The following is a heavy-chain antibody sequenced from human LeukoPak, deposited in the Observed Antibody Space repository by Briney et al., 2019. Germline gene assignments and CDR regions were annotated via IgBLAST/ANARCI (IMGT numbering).Heavy chain of an antibody. CDR2: IGTGVNNV. CDR3: AKTGPYFFDD. Sequence: GASLRLSCAASGFTFSSSCLGWVRHAPGKGLECVSAIGTGVNNVYYADSVKGRFTISRDNSKNTLYLQMNSLRAEDTAVYYCAKTGPYFFDDWGPGILVTVSS. D-gene: IGHD1-1*01. V-gene: IGHV3-23*01. CDR1: GFTFSSSC. J-gene: IGHJ4*02.